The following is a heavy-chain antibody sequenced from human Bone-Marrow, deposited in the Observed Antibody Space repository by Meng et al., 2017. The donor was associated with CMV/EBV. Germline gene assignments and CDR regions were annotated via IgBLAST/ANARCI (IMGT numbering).Heavy chain of an antibody. CDR3: ARMIAAAFDY. D-gene: IGHD6-13*01. CDR2: IYYSGST. J-gene: IGHJ4*02. V-gene: IGHV4-59*01. Sequence: ETLSLTCTVSGGSISSYYWSWVRQPPGKGLEWIGYIYYSGSTNYNPSLKSRVTISVDTSQNQFSLKLSSVTAADTAVYYCARMIAAAFDYWGQGTLVTVSS. CDR1: GGSISSYY.